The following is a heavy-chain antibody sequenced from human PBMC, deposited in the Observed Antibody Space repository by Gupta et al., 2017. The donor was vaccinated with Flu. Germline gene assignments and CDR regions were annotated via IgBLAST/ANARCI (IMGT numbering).Heavy chain of an antibody. V-gene: IGHV1-69*01. CDR1: A. CDR2: INPIFGTR. J-gene: IGHJ6*03. D-gene: IGHD1-26*01. Sequence: AISWVRQAPGQGLEWMGGINPIFGTRNNAQKCQGRVTITADESTSTAYMELSSLRSEDTAVDYCARVIVGATSGYYYYMDVGGKGTTVTVSS. CDR3: ARVIVGATSGYYYYMDV.